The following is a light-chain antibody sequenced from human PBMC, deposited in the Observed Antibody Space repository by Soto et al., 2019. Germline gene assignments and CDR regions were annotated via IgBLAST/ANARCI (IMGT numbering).Light chain of an antibody. CDR2: GAS. V-gene: IGKV3-20*01. CDR3: QQRET. J-gene: IGKJ3*01. Sequence: EIVLTKSPGTLSLSPGERATLSCRASQSVSSSYLAWYQQKPCQAPRLLIYGASSRATGIPDRFSGSGSGTDFTLTISRLEPEDFAVYYCQQRETLGPGTNVDIK. CDR1: QSVSSSY.